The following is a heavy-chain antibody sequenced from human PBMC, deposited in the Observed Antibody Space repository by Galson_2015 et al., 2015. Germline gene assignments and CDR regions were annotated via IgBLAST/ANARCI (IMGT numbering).Heavy chain of an antibody. D-gene: IGHD3-22*01. J-gene: IGHJ4*02. Sequence: PALVKPTQTLTLPCTFSGFSLSTSGMCVSWIRQPPGKALEWLALIDWDDDKYYSTSLKTRLTISKDTSKNQVVLTMTNMDPVDTATYYCARIRRYYYDSTGFDYWGQGTLVTVSS. V-gene: IGHV2-70*01. CDR1: GFSLSTSGMC. CDR3: ARIRRYYYDSTGFDY. CDR2: IDWDDDK.